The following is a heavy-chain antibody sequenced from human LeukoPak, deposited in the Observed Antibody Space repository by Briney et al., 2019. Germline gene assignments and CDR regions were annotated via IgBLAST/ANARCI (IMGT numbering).Heavy chain of an antibody. D-gene: IGHD3-10*01. CDR2: ISVSGENT. J-gene: IGHJ4*02. Sequence: GGSLRLSCAAFGFTFSSYALTWVRQAPGKGLQWVSTISVSGENTYYADSVKGRFTISRDISKSTLYLQMNSLRDEDTALYYCAKYGSGTYYNGLHWGQGTLVTVSS. CDR1: GFTFSSYA. V-gene: IGHV3-23*01. CDR3: AKYGSGTYYNGLH.